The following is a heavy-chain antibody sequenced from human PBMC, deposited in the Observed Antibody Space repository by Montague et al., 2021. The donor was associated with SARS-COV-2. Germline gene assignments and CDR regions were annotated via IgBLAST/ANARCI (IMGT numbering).Heavy chain of an antibody. CDR1: GGSISSYY. CDR3: ARVKRGQYYGLRLYDHFDD. V-gene: IGHV4-59*01. CDR2: IYYSGST. J-gene: IGHJ4*02. D-gene: IGHD3-10*01. Sequence: SETLSLTCTVSGGSISSYYWSWIRQPPGKGLQWIGYIYYSGSTNYNPSLKSRVTISVDTSKNQFSLKLSSVTAADTAVYYCARVKRGQYYGLRLYDHFDDWGQGTPVTVSS.